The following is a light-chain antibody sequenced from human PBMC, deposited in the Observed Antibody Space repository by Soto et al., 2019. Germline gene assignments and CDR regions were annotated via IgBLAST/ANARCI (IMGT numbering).Light chain of an antibody. Sequence: QAVVTQPASVSGSPGQSITISCTGTSSDVGGYNLVSWYQQHPGKAPKLMIFEASKRPSGVSNRFSGSKSGNTASLTISGLQAEDEADYYCCAYAGSTTFHVVFGGGTKVTVL. J-gene: IGLJ2*01. CDR3: CAYAGSTTFHVV. CDR1: SSDVGGYNL. V-gene: IGLV2-23*02. CDR2: EAS.